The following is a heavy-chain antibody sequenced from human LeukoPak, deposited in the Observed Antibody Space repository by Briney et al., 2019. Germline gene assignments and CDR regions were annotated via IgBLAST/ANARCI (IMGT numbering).Heavy chain of an antibody. CDR2: IYYSGST. Sequence: PSETLSLTCTVSRGSISSTTYYWGWIRQPPGKGLEWIGTIYYSGSTYNNPSLKSRVTISVGTSQNQFSLKLSSVTAADTAVYYCARGPTVKYFDYWGQGTLVTVSS. D-gene: IGHD4-17*01. J-gene: IGHJ4*02. CDR1: RGSISSTTYY. CDR3: ARGPTVKYFDY. V-gene: IGHV4-39*07.